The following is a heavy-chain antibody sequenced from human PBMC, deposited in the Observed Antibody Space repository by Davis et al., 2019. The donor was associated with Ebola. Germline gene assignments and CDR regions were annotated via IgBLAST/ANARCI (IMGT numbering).Heavy chain of an antibody. J-gene: IGHJ1*01. CDR3: ARGLGDGFSQL. V-gene: IGHV1-46*01. D-gene: IGHD5-24*01. CDR1: GGTFSSYA. CDR2: INPSGGST. Sequence: ASVKVSCKASGGTFSSYAISWVRQAPGQGLEWMGIINPSGGSTSYAQKFQGRVTMTRDTSTSTVYMELSSLRSEDTAVYYCARGLGDGFSQLWGQGTLVTVSS.